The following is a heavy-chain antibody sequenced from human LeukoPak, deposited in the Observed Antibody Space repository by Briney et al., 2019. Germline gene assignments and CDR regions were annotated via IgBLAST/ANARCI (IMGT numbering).Heavy chain of an antibody. D-gene: IGHD3-3*01. CDR2: IIPIFCTA. J-gene: IGHJ4*02. V-gene: IGHV1-69*05. Sequence: SVKVSCKASGGTFSSYAIRWVRQAPGQGLEWMGRIIPIFCTANYAQKFQGRVTITTDESTSTAYMELSSLRSEDTAVYYCARDLGGSMSAYYFDYWGQGTLVTVSS. CDR1: GGTFSSYA. CDR3: ARDLGGSMSAYYFDY.